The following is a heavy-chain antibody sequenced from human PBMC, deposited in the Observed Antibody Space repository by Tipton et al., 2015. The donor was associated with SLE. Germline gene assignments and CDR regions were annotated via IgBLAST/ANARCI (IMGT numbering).Heavy chain of an antibody. Sequence: SLRLSCAASGFTFSSYAMHWVRQAPGKGLEWVAVISYDGSNKYYADSVKGRFTIYRDNSKNTLYLQMNSLRAEDTAVYYCAKGGSSRTVTPHWGQGTLVTVSS. V-gene: IGHV3-30-3*01. CDR1: GFTFSSYA. J-gene: IGHJ1*01. CDR3: AKGGSSRTVTPH. CDR2: ISYDGSNK. D-gene: IGHD4-17*01.